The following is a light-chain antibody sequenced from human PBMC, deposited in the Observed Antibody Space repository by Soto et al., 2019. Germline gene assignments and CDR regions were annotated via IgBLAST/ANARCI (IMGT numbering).Light chain of an antibody. V-gene: IGKV1-5*03. Sequence: DVQMTQSPSTLSASVGDRVTITCRASQSISGWLAWYQQRPGKAPKLMIYKASTLETGVPSRFSGSGSGTEFTLTINNLQPDDFATYYCQQYDGYSRTFGQGTKLDIK. J-gene: IGKJ1*01. CDR1: QSISGW. CDR3: QQYDGYSRT. CDR2: KAS.